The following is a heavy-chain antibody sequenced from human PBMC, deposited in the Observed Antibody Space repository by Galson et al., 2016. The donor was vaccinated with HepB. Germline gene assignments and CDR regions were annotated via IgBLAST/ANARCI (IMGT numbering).Heavy chain of an antibody. Sequence: SLRLSCAGSGFSFSNYGMHWVRQAPGKGLDWVALITPEGSDTYYADAVKGRFTISRDNSKDTLSLQMNSLRAEDTAIYYCARDGISSLDQWGQGILVTVSS. CDR3: ARDGISSLDQ. CDR1: GFSFSNYG. J-gene: IGHJ4*02. V-gene: IGHV3-30*19. CDR2: ITPEGSDT. D-gene: IGHD2/OR15-2a*01.